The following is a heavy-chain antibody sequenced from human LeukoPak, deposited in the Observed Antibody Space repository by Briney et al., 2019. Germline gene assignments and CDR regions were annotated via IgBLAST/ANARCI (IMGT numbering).Heavy chain of an antibody. D-gene: IGHD3-3*01. Sequence: GGSRRLSCAASGFTFSSYSMNWVRQAPGKGLEWVSYISSRNTTIYYADSVKGRFTISRDNAKNSLYLQMNSLRAEDTAVYYCATSLGYDFWSGNYYYYGMDVWGQGTTVTVSS. CDR2: ISSRNTTI. CDR3: ATSLGYDFWSGNYYYYGMDV. CDR1: GFTFSSYS. V-gene: IGHV3-48*01. J-gene: IGHJ6*02.